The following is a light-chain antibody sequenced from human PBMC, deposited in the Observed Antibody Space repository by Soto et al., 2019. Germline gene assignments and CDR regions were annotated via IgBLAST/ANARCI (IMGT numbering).Light chain of an antibody. CDR3: SSYTSSSTLYV. CDR2: DVS. V-gene: IGLV2-14*01. Sequence: QSVLTQPASASGFPGQSLTLSCTGTSSDLGGYNYVSWYQQHPGKAPKLMIYDVSNRPSGVSNRFSGSKSGNTASLTISGLQAEDEADYYCSSYTSSSTLYVFGTGTKVTVL. J-gene: IGLJ1*01. CDR1: SSDLGGYNY.